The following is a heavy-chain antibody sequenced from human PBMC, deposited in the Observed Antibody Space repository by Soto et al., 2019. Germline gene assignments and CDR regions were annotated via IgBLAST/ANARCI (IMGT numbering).Heavy chain of an antibody. D-gene: IGHD2-2*01. CDR2: IYSGGYT. Sequence: EVQLVESGGGLIQPGGSLRLSCAVSGFTVSNNYMSWVRQAPGKGLEGVSVIYSGGYTAYGDSVKGRFTISRDNSKNTLFFQMKSRSAAHPAVFYWATQPGGGGYWGQGTLVTVSS. V-gene: IGHV3-53*01. J-gene: IGHJ4*02. CDR1: GFTVSNNY. CDR3: ATQPGGGGY.